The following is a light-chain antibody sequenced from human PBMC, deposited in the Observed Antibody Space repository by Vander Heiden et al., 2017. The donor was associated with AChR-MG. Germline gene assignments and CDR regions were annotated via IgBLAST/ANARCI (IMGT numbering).Light chain of an antibody. Sequence: QSVLTQPPSRSGTPGQRVTISCSGSNSNIGSNTVTWYRQLPGTAPKLLIYSNSQRPSGVPDRFSGSKSGTSASLAISALQSEDEANYYCAAWDDSLNGPVFGGGTKLTVL. J-gene: IGLJ2*01. CDR3: AAWDDSLNGPV. CDR1: NSNIGSNT. V-gene: IGLV1-44*01. CDR2: SNS.